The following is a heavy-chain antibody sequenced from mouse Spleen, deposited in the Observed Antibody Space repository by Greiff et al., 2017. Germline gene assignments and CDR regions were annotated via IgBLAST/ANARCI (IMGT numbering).Heavy chain of an antibody. Sequence: QVQLKESGAELVRPGASVKLSCKASGYTFTDYYINWVKQRPGQGLEWIARIYPGSGNTYYNEKFKGKATLTAEKSSSTAYMQLSSLTSEDSAVYFCARWAWDPYLDYWGQGTTLTVSS. V-gene: IGHV1-76*01. D-gene: IGHD4-1*01. CDR2: IYPGSGNT. J-gene: IGHJ2*01. CDR3: ARWAWDPYLDY. CDR1: GYTFTDYY.